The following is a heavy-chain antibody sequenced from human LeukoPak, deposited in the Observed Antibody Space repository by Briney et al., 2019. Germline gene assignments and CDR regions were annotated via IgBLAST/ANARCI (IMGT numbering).Heavy chain of an antibody. Sequence: SEALSLTCAVYGGSFSGYYWSWIRQPPGKGLEWIGEINHSGSTNYNPSLKSRVTISVDTSKNQFSLKLSSVTAADTAVYYCARARIGGIVVVPAARDAFDIWGQGTMVTVSS. J-gene: IGHJ3*02. CDR1: GGSFSGYY. V-gene: IGHV4-34*01. D-gene: IGHD2-2*01. CDR2: INHSGST. CDR3: ARARIGGIVVVPAARDAFDI.